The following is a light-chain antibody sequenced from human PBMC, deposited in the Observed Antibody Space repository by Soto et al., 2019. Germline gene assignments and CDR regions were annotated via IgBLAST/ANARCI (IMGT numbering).Light chain of an antibody. CDR1: QSINSF. Sequence: IVLTQSPGTLSLSPVEGATLSCRASQSINSFLAWYQQRRGQAPRLLIHGASNRATGIPDRFSGSGSGTDFTLTISRLEPEDFAVYYCQQYGGSPRTFGQGTKVDIK. J-gene: IGKJ1*01. V-gene: IGKV3-20*01. CDR3: QQYGGSPRT. CDR2: GAS.